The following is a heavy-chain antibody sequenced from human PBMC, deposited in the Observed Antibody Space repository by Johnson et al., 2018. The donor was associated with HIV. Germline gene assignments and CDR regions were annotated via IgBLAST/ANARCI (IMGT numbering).Heavy chain of an antibody. V-gene: IGHV3-30*02. CDR3: AKSIVVVIAGNNDDAFDV. J-gene: IGHJ3*01. Sequence: QVQLVESGGGLVQPGGSLRLSCAASGFTFSSYGMHWVRQAPGKGLEWVTFIRYDGSNKYYADSVKGRFTISRDNSKNTLYLQMNSLRAEDTAVYYCAKSIVVVIAGNNDDAFDVWGQGTMVTVSS. CDR2: IRYDGSNK. CDR1: GFTFSSYG. D-gene: IGHD2-21*01.